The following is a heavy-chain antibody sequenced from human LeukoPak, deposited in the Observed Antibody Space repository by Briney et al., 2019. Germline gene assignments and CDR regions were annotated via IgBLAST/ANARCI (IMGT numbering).Heavy chain of an antibody. D-gene: IGHD3-22*01. CDR2: IIPIFGIA. CDR3: ARDKNYDSSGNYYY. CDR1: GGTFSSYA. J-gene: IGHJ4*02. Sequence: GSSVKVSCKASGGTFSSYAISWVRQAPGQGLEWMGRIIPIFGIANYAQKFQGRGTITADKSTSTAYMELSSLRSEDTAVYYCARDKNYDSSGNYYYWGQGTLVTVSS. V-gene: IGHV1-69*04.